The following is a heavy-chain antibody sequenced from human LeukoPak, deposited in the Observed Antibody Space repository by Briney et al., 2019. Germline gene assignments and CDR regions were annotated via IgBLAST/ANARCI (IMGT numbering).Heavy chain of an antibody. J-gene: IGHJ1*01. Sequence: PLASVKVSCKASGYTFVGYYSHWVRQAPGQGLEWMAWIDPYTGNTHYAQKFQGRITVTRDTSISTTYMELSWLTSDDTALYYCAREYSASEHWGQGTLVTVSS. CDR2: IDPYTGNT. CDR3: AREYSASEH. D-gene: IGHD5-12*01. CDR1: GYTFVGYY. V-gene: IGHV1-2*02.